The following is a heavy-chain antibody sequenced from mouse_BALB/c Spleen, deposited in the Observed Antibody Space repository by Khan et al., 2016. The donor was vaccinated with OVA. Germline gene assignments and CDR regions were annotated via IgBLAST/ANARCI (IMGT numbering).Heavy chain of an antibody. CDR1: GYTFTSYY. Sequence: VQLVESGAELVKPGASVKLSCKASGYTFTSYYMYWVKQRPGQGLEWIGEINPTNGGSNCNEKFKSKATLTVDKSSSTAYMQLSSLTSEDSAVYYCTRSGYGSFAYWGQGTLVTVSA. CDR3: TRSGYGSFAY. D-gene: IGHD2-2*01. J-gene: IGHJ3*01. CDR2: INPTNGGS. V-gene: IGHV1S81*02.